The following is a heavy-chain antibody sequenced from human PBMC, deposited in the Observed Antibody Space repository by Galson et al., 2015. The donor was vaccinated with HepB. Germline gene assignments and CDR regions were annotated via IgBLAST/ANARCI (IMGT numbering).Heavy chain of an antibody. D-gene: IGHD3-10*01. CDR2: IWYDGSNK. CDR1: GFTFSSYG. CDR3: ARDGVLRGGYYYYMDV. V-gene: IGHV3-33*01. Sequence: SLRLSCAASGFTFSSYGMHWVRQAPGKGLEWVAVIWYDGSNKYYIDSVKGRFTISRDNSKNMLYLQMNSLRAEDTAVYYCARDGVLRGGYYYYMDVWGKGTTVTVS. J-gene: IGHJ6*03.